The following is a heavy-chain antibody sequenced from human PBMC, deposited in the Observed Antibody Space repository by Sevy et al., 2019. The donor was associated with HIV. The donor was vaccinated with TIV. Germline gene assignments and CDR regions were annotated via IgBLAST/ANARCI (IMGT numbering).Heavy chain of an antibody. V-gene: IGHV4-38-2*01. Sequence: SETLSLTCVVSGYSISSGYYWGWIWQPPGKGLEWIGSISHSGSTYYNPSLKSRVTISVDTSKNQFSLKLSSVTAADTAVYYCARVWSGSTYYYYYGLDVWGQGTTVTVSS. CDR1: GYSISSGYY. D-gene: IGHD1-26*01. CDR3: ARVWSGSTYYYYYGLDV. CDR2: ISHSGST. J-gene: IGHJ6*02.